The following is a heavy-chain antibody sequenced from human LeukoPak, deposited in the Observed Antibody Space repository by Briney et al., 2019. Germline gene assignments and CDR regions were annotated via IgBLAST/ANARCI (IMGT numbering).Heavy chain of an antibody. CDR2: INPSGGST. CDR3: ARSGGDAIRPFDY. D-gene: IGHD2-21*02. V-gene: IGHV1-46*01. Sequence: ASVKVSCKASGYTFISYFLHWVRQAPGQGLEWMGIINPSGGSTRYAQKFQGRVTMTRDTSTSTVYTELSSLRSEDTAVYYCARSGGDAIRPFDYWGQGTLVTVSS. J-gene: IGHJ4*02. CDR1: GYTFISYF.